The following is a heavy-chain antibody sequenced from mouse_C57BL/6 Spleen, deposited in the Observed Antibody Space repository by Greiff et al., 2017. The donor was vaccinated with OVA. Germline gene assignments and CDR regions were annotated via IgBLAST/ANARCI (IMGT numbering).Heavy chain of an antibody. J-gene: IGHJ3*01. CDR1: GYTFTGYW. CDR3: ARSVGYRGAY. D-gene: IGHD2-14*01. Sequence: QVQLQQSGAELMKPGASVKLSCKASGYTFTGYWIEWVKQRPGHGLEWIGKIQPGSGSTNYNEKFKGKATFTADTSSNTAYMQLRRLTSEDSAIYFCARSVGYRGAYWGQGTLVTVSA. CDR2: IQPGSGST. V-gene: IGHV1-9*01.